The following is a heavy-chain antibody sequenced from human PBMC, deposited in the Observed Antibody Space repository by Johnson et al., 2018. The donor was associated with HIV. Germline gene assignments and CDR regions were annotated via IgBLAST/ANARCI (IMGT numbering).Heavy chain of an antibody. CDR2: IYSGGST. D-gene: IGHD3-3*01. CDR1: GFTVSNNY. CDR3: ASRQYFSSFNI. V-gene: IGHV3-53*01. J-gene: IGHJ3*02. Sequence: VQLVESGGGLIQPGGSLRLSCAASGFTVSNNYMTWVRQAPGKGLEWVSLIYSGGSTYYADSVKGRFTISRDNSKNTLYLQMNSLRAEDTAVYYCASRQYFSSFNIWGQGIMVTVSS.